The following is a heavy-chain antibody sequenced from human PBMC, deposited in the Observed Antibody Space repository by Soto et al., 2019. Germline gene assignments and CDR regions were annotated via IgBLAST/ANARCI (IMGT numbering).Heavy chain of an antibody. CDR1: GDSITGENW. D-gene: IGHD1-26*01. CDR2: INYGGTT. CDR3: ARQRGLGKWYFDY. J-gene: IGHJ4*02. Sequence: QLQLQESGPGLVKPSETLSLTCAVSGDSITGENWWTWVRQPPGKGLEWIGSINYGGTTYYNPSLKPRVTMSVDTSNHQFFLKLRSVTAADTAVFYCARQRGLGKWYFDYWGQGTLVTVSS. V-gene: IGHV4-39*01.